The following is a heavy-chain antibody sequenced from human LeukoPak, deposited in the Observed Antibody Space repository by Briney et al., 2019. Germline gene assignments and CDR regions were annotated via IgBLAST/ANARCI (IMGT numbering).Heavy chain of an antibody. D-gene: IGHD2-21*02. CDR3: TTDLDIVMVTAIWNEGGY. CDR2: IKSKTDGGTT. Sequence: PGGSLRLSCAASGFTFSNAWMNWVRQAPGKGLEWVGRIKSKTDGGTTDYAAPVKGRFTISRDDSKNTLYLQMNSLKTEDTAVYYCTTDLDIVMVTAIWNEGGYWGQGTLVTVSS. J-gene: IGHJ4*02. CDR1: GFTFSNAW. V-gene: IGHV3-15*07.